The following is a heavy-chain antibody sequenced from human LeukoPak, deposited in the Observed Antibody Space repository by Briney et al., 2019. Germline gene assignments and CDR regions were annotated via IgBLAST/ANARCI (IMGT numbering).Heavy chain of an antibody. CDR1: GGSISSSSDY. CDR3: ARVVPLLWGYYFDY. Sequence: SETLSLTCTVSGGSISSSSDYWGWIRQPPGKGLEWIGSIYYSGSTYYNPSLKSRVTISVDTSNNQFSLKLSSVTAADTAVYYCARVVPLLWGYYFDYWGQGTLVTVSS. D-gene: IGHD3-10*01. V-gene: IGHV4-39*07. J-gene: IGHJ4*02. CDR2: IYYSGST.